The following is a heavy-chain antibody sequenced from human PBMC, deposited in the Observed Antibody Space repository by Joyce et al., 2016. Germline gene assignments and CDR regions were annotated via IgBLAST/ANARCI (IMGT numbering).Heavy chain of an antibody. CDR1: GLTLSNYG. D-gene: IGHD6-25*01. CDR2: ISYDGIYK. Sequence: QVQLVESGGGVVQPGRSLRLSCVASGLTLSNYGVHWVRQAPGKGLEWVAVISYDGIYKYYADSVKCRFTISRDNSKNTVFLEMNSLRTEDTAVYYCAKILTATYSSGWFLDYWGQGTLVTVSS. CDR3: AKILTATYSSGWFLDY. J-gene: IGHJ4*02. V-gene: IGHV3-30*18.